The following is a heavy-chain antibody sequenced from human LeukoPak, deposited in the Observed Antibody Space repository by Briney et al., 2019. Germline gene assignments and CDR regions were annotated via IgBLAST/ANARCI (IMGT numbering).Heavy chain of an antibody. J-gene: IGHJ5*02. CDR2: IYYSGST. CDR3: ARSRQNYDFWSATWSRLDWFDP. Sequence: SETLSLTCTVSGGSISSGGYYWSWIRQHPGKGLEWIGYIYYSGSTYYNPSLKSRVTISVDKSKNQFSLKLSSVTAADTAVYYCARSRQNYDFWSATWSRLDWFDPWGQGTLVTVSS. CDR1: GGSISSGGYY. V-gene: IGHV4-31*03. D-gene: IGHD3-3*01.